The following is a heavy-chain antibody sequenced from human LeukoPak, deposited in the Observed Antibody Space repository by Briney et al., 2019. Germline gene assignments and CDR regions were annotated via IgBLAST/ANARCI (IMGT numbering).Heavy chain of an antibody. CDR3: ARSIGYVES. V-gene: IGHV3-74*01. Sequence: GGPLRLSCAALGFTFSTPWMNWVGKASGKGWEWVSHVSTGGSTTAYADSVKGRFTISRENAKNTVYLQMNSLRAEDTAVYYCARSIGYVESWGQGTLVTVSS. CDR1: GFTFSTPW. D-gene: IGHD5-18*01. CDR2: VSTGGSTT. J-gene: IGHJ5*02.